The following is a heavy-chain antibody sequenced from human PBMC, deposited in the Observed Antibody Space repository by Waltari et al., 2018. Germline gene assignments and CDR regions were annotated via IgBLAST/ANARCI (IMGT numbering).Heavy chain of an antibody. CDR3: AKEGLTVAATED. CDR2: ISGSGATT. V-gene: IGHV3-23*01. J-gene: IGHJ4*02. D-gene: IGHD6-19*01. CDR1: GFAFSSPA. Sequence: EVQLLESGGALIQPGGSLKLSCPVSGFAFSSPAMSWVRQAPGKGLEWVSAISGSGATTYYADSVKGRFTISRDNSKNTFYLQMTSLTADDTGIYYCAKEGLTVAATEDWGQGTLVTVSS.